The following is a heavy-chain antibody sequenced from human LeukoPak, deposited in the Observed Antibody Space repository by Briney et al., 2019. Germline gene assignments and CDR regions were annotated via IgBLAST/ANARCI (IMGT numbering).Heavy chain of an antibody. CDR3: ARRARRVRGHRNWFDP. Sequence: PSETLSLTCTVSGGSISSSSYYWGWIRQPPGKGLEWIGSIYYSGSTYYNPSLKSRVTISVDTSKNQFSLKLSSVTAADTAVYYCARRARRVRGHRNWFDPWGQGTLVTVSS. D-gene: IGHD3-10*01. CDR2: IYYSGST. V-gene: IGHV4-39*07. J-gene: IGHJ5*02. CDR1: GGSISSSSYY.